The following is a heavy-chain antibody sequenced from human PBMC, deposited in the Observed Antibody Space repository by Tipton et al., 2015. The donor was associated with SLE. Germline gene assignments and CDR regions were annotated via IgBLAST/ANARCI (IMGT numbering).Heavy chain of an antibody. CDR2: ISYDGSNK. CDR3: AKDPPPPLAGLRYFDWPEDI. CDR1: GFTFSRFA. Sequence: RSLRLSCAASGFTFSRFAMHWVRQAPGKGLEWVAVISYDGSNKYYADSVKGRFTISRDNSKNTLYLQMNSLRAEDTAVYYCAKDPPPPLAGLRYFDWPEDIWGQGTMVTVSS. J-gene: IGHJ3*02. V-gene: IGHV3-30-3*01. D-gene: IGHD3-9*01.